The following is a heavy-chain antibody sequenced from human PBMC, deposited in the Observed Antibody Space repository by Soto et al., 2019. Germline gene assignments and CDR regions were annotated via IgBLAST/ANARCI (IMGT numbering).Heavy chain of an antibody. J-gene: IGHJ4*02. Sequence: SETLSLTCTFSGGSIRNGGYYWTWIRQHPGKGLEWIGYIYYSGSTYYNPSLNSRVTISIDTSKNQFSLKLSSVTAADTAVYYCARRWGRTFDYWGQGTLVTVSS. V-gene: IGHV4-31*03. CDR2: IYYSGST. D-gene: IGHD7-27*01. CDR3: ARRWGRTFDY. CDR1: GGSIRNGGYY.